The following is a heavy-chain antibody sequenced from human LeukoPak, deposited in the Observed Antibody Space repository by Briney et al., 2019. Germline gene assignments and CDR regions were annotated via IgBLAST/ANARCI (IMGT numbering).Heavy chain of an antibody. J-gene: IGHJ5*02. Sequence: SETLSLTCTVSGGSVSSGSYYWSWIRQPPGKGLEWIGYIYYSGSTYYNPSLKSRVTISVDTSKNQFSLKLSSVTAADTAVYYCARRSFAGNWFDPWGQGTLVTVSS. CDR2: IYYSGST. V-gene: IGHV4-61*01. CDR3: ARRSFAGNWFDP. D-gene: IGHD3-10*01. CDR1: GGSVSSGSYY.